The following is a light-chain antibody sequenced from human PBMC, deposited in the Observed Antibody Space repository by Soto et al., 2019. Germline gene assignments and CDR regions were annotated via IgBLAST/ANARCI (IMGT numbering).Light chain of an antibody. Sequence: EIVMTQSPATLSVSPGERATLSCRASQSVSSNLAWYQQRPGQAPRLLIYAASSRATGIPDRFSGSGSGTDFTLTINRLEPEDFAVYYCQQYATSRTFGQGTKVDIK. J-gene: IGKJ1*01. CDR3: QQYATSRT. V-gene: IGKV3-20*01. CDR1: QSVSSN. CDR2: AAS.